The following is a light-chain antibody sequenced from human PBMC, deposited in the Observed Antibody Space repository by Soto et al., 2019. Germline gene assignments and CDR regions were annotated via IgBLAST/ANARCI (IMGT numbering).Light chain of an antibody. CDR3: QQYVSSPVT. CDR2: GAS. CDR1: QSVSSNY. V-gene: IGKV3-20*01. J-gene: IGKJ1*01. Sequence: EILLTQSGTLSLSPVERATLSCRASQSVSSNYLAWYQQKPGQAPRLLTYGASSRATGIPDRFSGSGSGTDFTLTISRLEPEDFAVYYCQQYVSSPVTFGQGTKVDIK.